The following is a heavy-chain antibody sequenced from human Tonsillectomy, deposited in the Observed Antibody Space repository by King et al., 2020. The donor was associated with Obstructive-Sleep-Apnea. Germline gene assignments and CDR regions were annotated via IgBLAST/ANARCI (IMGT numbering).Heavy chain of an antibody. CDR3: ARGHEGVGVVFVAATDY. Sequence: VQLVESGGGLVQPGGSLRLSCAASGFTFSSYWMHWVRQAPGKGLVWVSRINSDGSSTSYADSVKGRFTISSDNAKNTLYLQMNSLRAEVTAVYDCARGHEGVGVVFVAATDYWGQGPLVTVP. CDR1: GFTFSSYW. V-gene: IGHV3-74*01. J-gene: IGHJ4*02. D-gene: IGHD2-15*01. CDR2: INSDGSST.